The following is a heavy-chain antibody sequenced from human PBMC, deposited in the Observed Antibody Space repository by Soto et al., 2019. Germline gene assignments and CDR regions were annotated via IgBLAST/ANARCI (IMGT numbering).Heavy chain of an antibody. D-gene: IGHD6-13*01. CDR3: VRRKQQMVRVKPYNTLDV. CDR1: GFSLSSSRVG. Sequence: QITLKESGPTLVKPTQTLTLTCTVSGFSLSSSRVGVGWIRQPPGKALEWLALIYWDDDTRYSASLKSRLTITKDASKNQVVLTMTNMDPVDTATYYCVRRKQQMVRVKPYNTLDVWGLGTTVTVSS. J-gene: IGHJ6*02. V-gene: IGHV2-5*02. CDR2: IYWDDDT.